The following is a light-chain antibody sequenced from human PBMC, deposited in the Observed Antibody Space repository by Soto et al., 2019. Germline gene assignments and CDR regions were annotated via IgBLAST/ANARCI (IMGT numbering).Light chain of an antibody. CDR2: DAS. CDR3: QQSYSPPPIT. J-gene: IGKJ5*01. V-gene: IGKV1-5*01. Sequence: DIQMTQSPSTVSASVGDRVTITCRASQSISTWLAWYQQKPGKAPNLLIYDASTLESGGPPGFSGSGSGTEFTLTIGSLQPEDFATYYCQQSYSPPPITFGQGTRLEIK. CDR1: QSISTW.